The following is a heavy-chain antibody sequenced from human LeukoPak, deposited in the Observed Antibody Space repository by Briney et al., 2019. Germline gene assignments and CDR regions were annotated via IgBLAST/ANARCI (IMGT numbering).Heavy chain of an antibody. CDR2: IYYSGST. CDR3: ARGAQAGQWLFDY. J-gene: IGHJ4*02. Sequence: SETLSLTCTVSGGSISGHYWTWVRQPPEKGLEWIGFIYYSGSTNYNPSLKSRVTISVDTSKNQFSLRLSSVTAADTAVYCCARGAQAGQWLFDYWGQGTLVTVSS. D-gene: IGHD3-22*01. V-gene: IGHV4-59*11. CDR1: GGSISGHY.